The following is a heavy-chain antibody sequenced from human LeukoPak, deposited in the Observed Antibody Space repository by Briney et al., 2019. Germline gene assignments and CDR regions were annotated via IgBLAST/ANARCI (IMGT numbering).Heavy chain of an antibody. Sequence: SETLSLTCAVSGASLTSYYWSWIRQPPGKGLEWIGYIYYSGSTNYNPSLKSRVTMSVDTSKNEFSLKLSSVTTADTPVYYCATRRIAVAAPFDYWGQGTLVTVSS. D-gene: IGHD6-19*01. CDR1: GASLTSYY. CDR2: IYYSGST. J-gene: IGHJ4*02. CDR3: ATRRIAVAAPFDY. V-gene: IGHV4-59*01.